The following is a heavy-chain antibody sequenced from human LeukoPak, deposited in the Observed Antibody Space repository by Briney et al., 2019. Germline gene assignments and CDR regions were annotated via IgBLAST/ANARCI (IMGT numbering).Heavy chain of an antibody. CDR1: GGSISDYY. Sequence: SETLSLTCSVSGGSISDYYWSWIRRPAGKGLEWIGRIYTSGSTNYNPSFKSRVTISVDTSKNQFSLKLSSVTAADTAVYYCARGISDFDYWGQGTLVTVSS. CDR3: ARGISDFDY. J-gene: IGHJ4*02. CDR2: IYTSGST. V-gene: IGHV4-4*07.